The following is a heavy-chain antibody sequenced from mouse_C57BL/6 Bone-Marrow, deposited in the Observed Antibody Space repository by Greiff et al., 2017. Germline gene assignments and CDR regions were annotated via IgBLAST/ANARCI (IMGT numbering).Heavy chain of an antibody. CDR2: IYPGDGDT. CDR3: ARWGYFGV. CDR1: GYAFSSSW. Sequence: VQLQQSGPELAKPGASVKISCKASGYAFSSSWLNWVKQRPGKGLEWIGRIYPGDGDTNYNGKFEGKATLTADKSSSTAYMQLSSLTSEDSAVYCCARWGYFGVWGTGTTVAVSS. V-gene: IGHV1-82*01. J-gene: IGHJ1*03.